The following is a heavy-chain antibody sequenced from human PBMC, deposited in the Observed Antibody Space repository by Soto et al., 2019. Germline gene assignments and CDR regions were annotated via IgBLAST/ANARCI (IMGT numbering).Heavy chain of an antibody. CDR1: GFTFSSYG. D-gene: IGHD6-6*01. CDR3: LKEQGPSSHFDY. Sequence: GGSLRLSCSVSGFTFSSYGMHWVRQAPGEGLKYVSSISGNGGSTYYADSVKGRFTISRDNSKNTLYLQMTSLRTDDTAVYYCLKEQGPSSHFDYWGQGTLVTVSS. V-gene: IGHV3-64D*06. CDR2: ISGNGGST. J-gene: IGHJ4*02.